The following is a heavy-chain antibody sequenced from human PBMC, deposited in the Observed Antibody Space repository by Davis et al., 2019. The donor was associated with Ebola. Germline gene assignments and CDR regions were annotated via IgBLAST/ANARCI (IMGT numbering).Heavy chain of an antibody. V-gene: IGHV3-21*01. J-gene: IGHJ4*02. CDR1: GFTFSSYS. CDR2: ISSSSSYI. CDR3: AKEEYYYDSSGYYSHFDY. D-gene: IGHD3-22*01. Sequence: GGSLRLSCAASGFTFSSYSMNWVRQAPGKGLEWVSSISSSSSYIYYADSVKGRFTISRDNAKNSLYLQMNSLRAKDTAVYYCAKEEYYYDSSGYYSHFDYWGQGTLVTVSS.